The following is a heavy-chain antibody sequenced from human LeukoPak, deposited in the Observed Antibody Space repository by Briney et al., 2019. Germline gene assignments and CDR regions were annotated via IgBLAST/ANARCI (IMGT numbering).Heavy chain of an antibody. Sequence: SETLSLTCAVYGGSFSGYYWSWIRQPPGKGLEWIGEINHSGSTNYNPPLKSRVTISVDTSKNQFSLKLSSVTAADTAVYYCARRRIQLWLEDFDYWGQGTLVTVSS. J-gene: IGHJ4*02. V-gene: IGHV4-34*01. CDR3: ARRRIQLWLEDFDY. CDR2: INHSGST. D-gene: IGHD5-18*01. CDR1: GGSFSGYY.